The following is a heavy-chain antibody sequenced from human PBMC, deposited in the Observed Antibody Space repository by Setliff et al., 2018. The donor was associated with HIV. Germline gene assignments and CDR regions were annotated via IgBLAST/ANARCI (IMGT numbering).Heavy chain of an antibody. CDR3: ARQLSNSLDL. CDR1: GYTLAELS. Sequence: ASVKVSCKVSGYTLAELSIHWVRQAPGKGLEWMGWISPHNGDKNILQRFRGRVTMTTDTSFSTAYMELSGLRSDDTAMYYCARQLSNSLDLWGQGTLVTVSS. J-gene: IGHJ5*02. D-gene: IGHD7-27*01. CDR2: ISPHNGDK. V-gene: IGHV1-2*02.